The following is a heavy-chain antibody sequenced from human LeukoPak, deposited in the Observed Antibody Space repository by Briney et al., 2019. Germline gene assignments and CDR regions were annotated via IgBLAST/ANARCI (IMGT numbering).Heavy chain of an antibody. V-gene: IGHV3-21*01. D-gene: IGHD5-12*01. CDR1: GFTFSSYS. Sequence: GGSLRLSCAASGFTFSSYSMNWVRQAPGKGLEWVSSISSSSSYIYHADSVKGRFTISRDNAKNSLYLQMNSLRAEDTAVYYCARDGWLHLKAFDIWGQGTMVTVSS. CDR3: ARDGWLHLKAFDI. CDR2: ISSSSSYI. J-gene: IGHJ3*02.